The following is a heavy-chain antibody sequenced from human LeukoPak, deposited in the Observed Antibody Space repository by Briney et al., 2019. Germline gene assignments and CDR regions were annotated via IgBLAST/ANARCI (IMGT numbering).Heavy chain of an antibody. Sequence: PGGSLRLSCAASGFTFSSYAMSWVRQAPGKGLEWVAVISYDGSNKYYADSVKGRFTISRDNSKNTLYLQMNSLRAEDTAVYYCAKYEIPIPRGYYYYGMDVWGQGTTVTVSS. J-gene: IGHJ6*02. V-gene: IGHV3-30*18. D-gene: IGHD3-3*01. CDR2: ISYDGSNK. CDR3: AKYEIPIPRGYYYYGMDV. CDR1: GFTFSSYA.